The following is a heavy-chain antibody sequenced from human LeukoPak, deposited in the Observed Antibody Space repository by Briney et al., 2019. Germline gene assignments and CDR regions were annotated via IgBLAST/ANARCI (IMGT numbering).Heavy chain of an antibody. V-gene: IGHV4-28*05. CDR1: GYSISSSTW. CDR3: AKIGYCRTTTCSGAFDY. J-gene: IGHJ4*02. Sequence: PSETLSLTCAVSGYSISSSTWWGWIRQPPGKGLEWIGYIYYSGSIYYNPSPKSRVTMSVDTSQNQFSLKLRSVTAVDTAVYYCAKIGYCRTTTCSGAFDYWGQGTLVTVSS. D-gene: IGHD2-2*03. CDR2: IYYSGSI.